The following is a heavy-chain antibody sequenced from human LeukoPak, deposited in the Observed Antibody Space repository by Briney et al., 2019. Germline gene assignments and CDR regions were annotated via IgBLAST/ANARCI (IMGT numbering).Heavy chain of an antibody. J-gene: IGHJ6*03. CDR3: AKRGGYSYANSLYYYYYMDV. CDR2: ISGSGGST. CDR1: GFTSSSYG. D-gene: IGHD5-18*01. Sequence: PGGSLRLSCAASGFTSSSYGMSWVRQAPGKGLEWVSAISGSGGSTYYADSVKGRFTISRDNSKNTLYLQMNSLRAEDTAVYYCAKRGGYSYANSLYYYYYMDVWGKGTTVTVSS. V-gene: IGHV3-23*01.